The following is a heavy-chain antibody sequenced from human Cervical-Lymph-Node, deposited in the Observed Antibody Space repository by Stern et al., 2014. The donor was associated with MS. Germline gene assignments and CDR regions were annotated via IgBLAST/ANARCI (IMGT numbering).Heavy chain of an antibody. D-gene: IGHD5-18*01. J-gene: IGHJ4*02. CDR3: ATGGYSYGLFDY. CDR2: IYYSGST. CDR1: GGSISSYY. Sequence: QVQLVESGPGPVKPSETLSLTCTVSGGSISSYYWSWIRQPPGKGLEWIGYIYYSGSTNYNPSLKSRVTISVDTSKNQFSLKLSSVTAADTAVYYCATGGYSYGLFDYWGQGTLVTVSS. V-gene: IGHV4-59*01.